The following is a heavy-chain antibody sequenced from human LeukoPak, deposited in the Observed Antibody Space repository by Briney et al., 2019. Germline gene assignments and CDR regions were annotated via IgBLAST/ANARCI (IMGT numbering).Heavy chain of an antibody. D-gene: IGHD6-19*01. V-gene: IGHV4-34*01. CDR3: ARGLGSAVAGTNYFDY. J-gene: IGHJ4*02. CDR1: GFTFSSYS. CDR2: INHSGST. Sequence: PGGSLRLSCAASGFTFSSYSMNWVRQAPGKGLEWIGEINHSGSTNYNPSLKSRVTISVDTSKNQFSLKLSSVTAADTAVYYCARGLGSAVAGTNYFDYWGQGTLVTVSS.